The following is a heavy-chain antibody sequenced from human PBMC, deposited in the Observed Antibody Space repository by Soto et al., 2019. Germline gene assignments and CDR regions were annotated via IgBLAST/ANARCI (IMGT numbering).Heavy chain of an antibody. V-gene: IGHV3-23*01. Sequence: XESLRLACAASGFIYSNYAQFGFRKAPGKGLEWVSTIYAAGSSKYYAGSVKGRFTISRDKSRDTLFLQMDSLRAEDMAIYFCAKTLIRGEVYEVPDYWGQRLQVTV. D-gene: IGHD3-10*01. J-gene: IGHJ4*02. CDR2: IYAAGSSK. CDR3: AKTLIRGEVYEVPDY. CDR1: GFIYSNYA.